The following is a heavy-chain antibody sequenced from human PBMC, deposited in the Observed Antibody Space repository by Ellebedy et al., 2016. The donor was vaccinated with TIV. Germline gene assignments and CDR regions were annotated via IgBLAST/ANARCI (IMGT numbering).Heavy chain of an antibody. CDR2: ISGSGSTT. CDR3: ARETPNRAFDI. Sequence: GESLKISCVASGFTFSSYAMNWVRQAPGKGLEWVSTISGSGSTTHYADSVTGRFTISRDNSKNTLYLQMNSLRAEDTALYYCARETPNRAFDIWGQGAMVTVSS. V-gene: IGHV3-23*01. J-gene: IGHJ3*02. CDR1: GFTFSSYA. D-gene: IGHD1-14*01.